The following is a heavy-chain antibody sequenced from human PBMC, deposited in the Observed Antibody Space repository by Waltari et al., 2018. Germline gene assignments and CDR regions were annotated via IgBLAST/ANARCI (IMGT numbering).Heavy chain of an antibody. D-gene: IGHD3-16*02. CDR2: ISGSSSST. Sequence: EVQLLESGGGLVQPGGSLRLSCAASGFTFGNSALSWVRQAPGKVLEWSSGISGSSSSTYYAESGKGRFTISRDNSKNTLYLQMNSLRVEDTAVYFCAKVEGGIVTRYYALDIWGQGTMVTVSS. CDR3: AKVEGGIVTRYYALDI. V-gene: IGHV3-23*01. CDR1: GFTFGNSA. J-gene: IGHJ3*02.